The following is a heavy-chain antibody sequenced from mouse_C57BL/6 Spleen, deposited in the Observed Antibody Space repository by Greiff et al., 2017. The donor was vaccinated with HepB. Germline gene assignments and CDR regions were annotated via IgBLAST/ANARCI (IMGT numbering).Heavy chain of an antibody. J-gene: IGHJ2*01. D-gene: IGHD3-2*02. CDR2: IYPSDSET. Sequence: VQLQQSGAELVRPGSSVKLSCKASGYTFTSYWMDWVKQRPGQGLEWIGNIYPSDSETHYNQKFKDKATLTVDKSSSTAYMQLSSLTSEDSAVYYCARRDSSGLDYWGQGTTLTVSS. CDR1: GYTFTSYW. CDR3: ARRDSSGLDY. V-gene: IGHV1-61*01.